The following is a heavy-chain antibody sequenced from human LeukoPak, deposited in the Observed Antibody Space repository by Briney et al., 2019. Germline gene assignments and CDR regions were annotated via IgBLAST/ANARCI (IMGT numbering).Heavy chain of an antibody. V-gene: IGHV1-2*02. CDR2: INPNSGGT. J-gene: IGHJ4*02. CDR1: GYTFTGYY. D-gene: IGHD3-16*02. CDR3: ARDNRGYDYVWGSYLDY. Sequence: ASVKVSCKASGYTFTGYYVHWVRQAPGQGLEWMGWINPNSGGTNYAQKFQGRVTMTRDTSISTAYMELSRLRSDDTAVYYCARDNRGYDYVWGSYLDYWGQGTLVTVSS.